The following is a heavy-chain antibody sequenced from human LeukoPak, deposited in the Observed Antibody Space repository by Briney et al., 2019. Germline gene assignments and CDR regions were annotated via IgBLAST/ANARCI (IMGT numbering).Heavy chain of an antibody. D-gene: IGHD6-13*01. CDR3: VRVYSSRWSGSYFDY. CDR1: GFTFSSYG. V-gene: IGHV3-72*01. Sequence: PGGSLRLSCAASGFTFSSYGMHWVRQAPGKGLEWVGRIRNKANGYTTEYAASVKGRFTISRDDSRSSLYLQMNSLKTEDTSVYYCVRVYSSRWSGSYFDYWGQGTLVTVSS. CDR2: IRNKANGYTT. J-gene: IGHJ4*02.